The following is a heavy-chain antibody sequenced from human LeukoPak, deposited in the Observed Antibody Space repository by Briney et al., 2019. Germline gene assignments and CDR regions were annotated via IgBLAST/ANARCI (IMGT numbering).Heavy chain of an antibody. J-gene: IGHJ4*02. CDR2: ISSSSSYI. V-gene: IGHV3-21*01. D-gene: IGHD3-10*01. Sequence: GGSLRLSCAASGFTFSSYSMNWVRQAPGKGLEWVSSISSSSSYIYYAHSVKGRFTISRDNAKNSLYLQMNSLRAEDTALYYCARGHGSGSYFQTPFDYWGQGTLVTVSS. CDR1: GFTFSSYS. CDR3: ARGHGSGSYFQTPFDY.